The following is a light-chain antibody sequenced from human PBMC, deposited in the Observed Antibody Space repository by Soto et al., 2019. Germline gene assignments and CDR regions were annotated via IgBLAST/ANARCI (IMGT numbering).Light chain of an antibody. J-gene: IGKJ5*01. CDR1: QSISSY. Sequence: EIELTQSPATLSVSAGDRATIICRASQSISSYFAWYQQKPGQAPNLLIYDASSRHTGIPARFSGSGSGTDFTLTISSLQPEDFAVYYSQQSCKSRLTFGQGTRLEIK. CDR2: DAS. CDR3: QQSCKSRLT. V-gene: IGKV3-11*01.